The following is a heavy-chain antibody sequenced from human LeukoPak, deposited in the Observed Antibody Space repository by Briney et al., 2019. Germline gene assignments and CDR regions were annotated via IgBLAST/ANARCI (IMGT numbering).Heavy chain of an antibody. J-gene: IGHJ4*02. CDR1: GGTFSSYA. D-gene: IGHD5-24*01. V-gene: IGHV1-69*13. CDR3: ARGLKGDGPAG. CDR2: IIPIFGTA. Sequence: GASVKVSCKASGGTFSSYAISWVRQAPGQGLEWMGGIIPIFGTANHAQKFQGRVTITADESTSTAYMELSSLRSEDTAVYYCARGLKGDGPAGWGQGTLVTVSS.